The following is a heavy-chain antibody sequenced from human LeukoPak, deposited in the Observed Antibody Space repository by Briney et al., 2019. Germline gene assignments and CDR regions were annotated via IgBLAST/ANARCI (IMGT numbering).Heavy chain of an antibody. Sequence: ASVKVSCKASEYTFTSYDINWVRQAPGHGLEWMGWINPNSGGTNYAQKFQGRVTMTRDTSISTAYMDLSRLRSDDTAVYYCARHGRFYDAFDIWGQGTMVTVSS. CDR2: INPNSGGT. V-gene: IGHV1-2*02. D-gene: IGHD3-3*01. J-gene: IGHJ3*02. CDR1: EYTFTSYD. CDR3: ARHGRFYDAFDI.